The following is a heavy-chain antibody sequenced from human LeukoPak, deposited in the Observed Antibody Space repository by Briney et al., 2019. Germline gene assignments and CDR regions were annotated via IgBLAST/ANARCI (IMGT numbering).Heavy chain of an antibody. J-gene: IGHJ4*02. CDR1: GFTFSSHW. D-gene: IGHD2-8*01. V-gene: IGHV3-74*01. CDR2: INSDGSGT. CDR3: ARGEKSWINGFDL. Sequence: GGSLRLSCAASGFTFSSHWMHWVRQAPGKGLVWVSRINSDGSGTIYADSVKGRFTISRDNAKNTLDLQMNSLRAEDTAVYYCARGEKSWINGFDLWGQGTLVTVSS.